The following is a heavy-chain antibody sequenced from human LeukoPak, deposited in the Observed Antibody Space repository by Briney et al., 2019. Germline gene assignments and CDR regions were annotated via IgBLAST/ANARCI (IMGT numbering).Heavy chain of an antibody. Sequence: PSGTLSLTCTVSGGSISSYYWSWIRQPPGKGLEWIGYIYYSGSTNYNPSLKSRVTISVDTSKNQFSLKLSSVTAADTAVYYCARDYDILTGYAFDIWGQGTMVTVSS. CDR2: IYYSGST. CDR3: ARDYDILTGYAFDI. D-gene: IGHD3-9*01. CDR1: GGSISSYY. J-gene: IGHJ3*02. V-gene: IGHV4-59*01.